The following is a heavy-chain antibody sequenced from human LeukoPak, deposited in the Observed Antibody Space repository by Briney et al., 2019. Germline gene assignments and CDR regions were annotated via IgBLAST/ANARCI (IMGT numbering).Heavy chain of an antibody. Sequence: GESLQITCKGSGYSFTSYWIGCVRQMPGKGLEWMGIIYPGDSDTRYSPSVQGQVTMSADKSISTAYLQWSSLKASDTAMYYCARHVDTAMVTLGAFDIWGQGTMVTVSS. CDR3: ARHVDTAMVTLGAFDI. CDR2: IYPGDSDT. V-gene: IGHV5-51*01. CDR1: GYSFTSYW. J-gene: IGHJ3*02. D-gene: IGHD5-18*01.